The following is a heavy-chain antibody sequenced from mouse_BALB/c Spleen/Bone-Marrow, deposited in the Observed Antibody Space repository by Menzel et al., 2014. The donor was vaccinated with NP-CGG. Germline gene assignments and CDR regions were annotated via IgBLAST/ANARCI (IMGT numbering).Heavy chain of an antibody. CDR1: GYTFTSYW. Sequence: VQLQQSGPELVRPGTSVKMSCKASGYTFTSYWTHWVKQRPGQGLEWIGMIDPSNSESRLNQKFKDKATLNVDKSSNTAYMQLSSLTSEDSAVYYCARLDGNYRSYFGYWGQGASLTVSS. V-gene: IGHV1-59*01. D-gene: IGHD2-1*01. CDR2: IDPSNSES. J-gene: IGHJ2*02. CDR3: ARLDGNYRSYFGY.